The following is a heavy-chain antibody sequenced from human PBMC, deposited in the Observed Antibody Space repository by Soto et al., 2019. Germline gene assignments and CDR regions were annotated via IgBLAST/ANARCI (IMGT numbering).Heavy chain of an antibody. D-gene: IGHD5-18*01. CDR3: ARSFGSGYSFFRFDY. V-gene: IGHV4-34*01. J-gene: IGHJ4*02. CDR2: INHSGST. CDR1: GGSFSGYY. Sequence: KPSETLSLTCAVYGGSFSGYYWSWIRQPPGKGLEWIGEINHSGSTNYNPSLKSRVTISVDTSKNQFSLKLSSVTAADTAVYYCARSFGSGYSFFRFDYWGQGTLVTVYS.